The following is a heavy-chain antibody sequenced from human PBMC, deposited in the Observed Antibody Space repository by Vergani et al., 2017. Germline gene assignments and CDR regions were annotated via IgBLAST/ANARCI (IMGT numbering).Heavy chain of an antibody. Sequence: QVQLQQWGAGLLKPSETLSLTCAVYGGSFSGYYWSWIRQPPGKGLEWIGEINHSGGTNYNPSLKSRVTISADTSKNQFSLKLSSMTAADTAVYYCARWAPYSSSSGYYYYMDVWGKGTTVTVSS. J-gene: IGHJ6*03. CDR1: GGSFSGYY. V-gene: IGHV4-34*01. CDR3: ARWAPYSSSSGYYYYMDV. CDR2: INHSGGT. D-gene: IGHD6-6*01.